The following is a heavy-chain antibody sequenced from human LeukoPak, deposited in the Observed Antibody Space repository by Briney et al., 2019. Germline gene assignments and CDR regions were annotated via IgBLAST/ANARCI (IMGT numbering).Heavy chain of an antibody. CDR2: VYIGGTT. CDR1: GFTVSRNY. V-gene: IGHV3-66*01. D-gene: IGHD3-16*01. Sequence: PGGSLRLSCVGSGFTVSRNYMNWVRQAPGKGLGWVSVVYIGGTTYNSESVKGRFSISRDTTKKTIYLQMNDLRAEDTAVYYCARGLLRDGHPYTYSFDHWGQGALVTVSS. J-gene: IGHJ4*02. CDR3: ARGLLRDGHPYTYSFDH.